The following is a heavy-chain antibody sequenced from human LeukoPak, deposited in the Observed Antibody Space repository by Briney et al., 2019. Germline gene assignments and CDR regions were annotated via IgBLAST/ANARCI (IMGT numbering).Heavy chain of an antibody. CDR2: ISYDGSNK. Sequence: PGGSLRLSCAASGFTFSSYGMHWVRQAPGKGLEWVAVISYDGSNKYYADSVKGRFTISRDNSKNSLYLQMNSLRAEDTAVYYCARGDFWSGYYYCGYWGQGTLVTVSS. J-gene: IGHJ4*02. V-gene: IGHV3-30*03. D-gene: IGHD3-3*01. CDR1: GFTFSSYG. CDR3: ARGDFWSGYYYCGY.